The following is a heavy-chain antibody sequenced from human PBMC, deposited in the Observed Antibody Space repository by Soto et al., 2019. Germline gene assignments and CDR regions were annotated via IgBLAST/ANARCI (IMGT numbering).Heavy chain of an antibody. Sequence: SETLSLTCAVSGESINSSHWWNWVRQPPEKGLEWIGQIPHSGRTTYNPSRTSRGTISVDKSKNHFSLKLTSVTAAYTAVYYCAARHFWSRPWTDRRLDYWGQVTLVTVSS. CDR3: AARHFWSRPWTDRRLDY. D-gene: IGHD3-3*02. J-gene: IGHJ4*02. CDR1: GESINSSHW. CDR2: IPHSGRT. V-gene: IGHV4-4*02.